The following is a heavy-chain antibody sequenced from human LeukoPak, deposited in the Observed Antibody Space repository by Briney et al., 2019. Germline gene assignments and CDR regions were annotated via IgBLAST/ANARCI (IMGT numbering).Heavy chain of an antibody. V-gene: IGHV3-30*03. J-gene: IGHJ3*02. CDR1: GFTFSSYG. CDR3: AVGTRDAFHI. D-gene: IGHD5-12*01. CDR2: ISYDGSNK. Sequence: GRSLRLSCAASGFTFSSYGMHWVRQAPGKGLEWVAVISYDGSNKYYADSVKGRFTISRDNSKNTLYLQMNSLRAEDTAVYYCAVGTRDAFHIWGQGTMVTVSS.